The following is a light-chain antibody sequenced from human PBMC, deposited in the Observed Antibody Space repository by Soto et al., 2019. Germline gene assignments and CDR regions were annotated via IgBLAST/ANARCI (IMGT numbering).Light chain of an antibody. CDR2: GNH. CDR3: ATWDDSLNAWV. J-gene: IGLJ3*02. V-gene: IGLV1-44*01. Sequence: QSVLTQPPSASGTPGQKVTISCSGSSSNIGISTVNWYQVLQGTAPKLLIYGNHLRPSGVPDRISGSKSATSASLAISGLQSEDEADYFCATWDDSLNAWVFGGGTKLTVL. CDR1: SSNIGIST.